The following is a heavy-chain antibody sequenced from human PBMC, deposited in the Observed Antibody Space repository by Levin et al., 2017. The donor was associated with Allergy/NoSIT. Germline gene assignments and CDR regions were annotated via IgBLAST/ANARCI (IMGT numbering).Heavy chain of an antibody. CDR2: IDSAGDT. J-gene: IGHJ6*02. CDR1: GFTFSTYD. CDR3: ARSGGPYSSSSGYYFYGMDV. D-gene: IGHD6-6*01. Sequence: GGSLRLSCAVSGFTFSTYDMHWVRQATGKGLEWVSAIDSAGDTYYPGSVKGRFTISRENAENSLYLQMNSLRAGDTAVYYCARSGGPYSSSSGYYFYGMDVWGQGTTVTVSS. V-gene: IGHV3-13*01.